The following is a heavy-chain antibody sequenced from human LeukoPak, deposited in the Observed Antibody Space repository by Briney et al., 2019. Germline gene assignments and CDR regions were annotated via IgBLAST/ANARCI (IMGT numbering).Heavy chain of an antibody. CDR2: IYSGGFT. J-gene: IGHJ4*02. V-gene: IGHV3-53*01. Sequence: GGSLRLSCAASGFSVSGNYMNWVRQAPGKGLEWVSVIYSGGFTYYADSIKGRFTISRDNSKNTLYLQMNSLRAEDTAVYYCARDSAGEYYYDSSGYIPLDYWGQGTLVTVSS. CDR3: ARDSAGEYYYDSSGYIPLDY. CDR1: GFSVSGNY. D-gene: IGHD3-22*01.